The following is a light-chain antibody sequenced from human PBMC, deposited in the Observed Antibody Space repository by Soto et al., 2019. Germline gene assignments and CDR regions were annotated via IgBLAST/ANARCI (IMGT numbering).Light chain of an antibody. CDR1: SSDVGGYNY. CDR2: EVS. J-gene: IGLJ3*02. CDR3: SSYAGSNNLGV. Sequence: QSALTQPPSASGSRGQSVTISYTGTSSDVGGYNYVSWYQQHPGKAPKLMIYEVSKRPSGVPDRFSGSKSGNTASLTVSGLQPEDEADYYCSSYAGSNNLGVFGGGTKVTVL. V-gene: IGLV2-8*01.